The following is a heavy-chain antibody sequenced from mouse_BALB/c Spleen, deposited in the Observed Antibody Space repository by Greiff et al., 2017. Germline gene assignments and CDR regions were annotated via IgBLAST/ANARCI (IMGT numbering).Heavy chain of an antibody. CDR1: GFSLTSYG. J-gene: IGHJ4*01. CDR3: AKSLTNYYAMDY. Sequence: QVQLKESGPSLVQPSQSLSITCTVSGFSLTSYGVHWVRQSPGKGLEWLGVIWRGGSTDYNAAFMSRLSITKDNSKSQVFFKMNSLQADDTAIYYCAKSLTNYYAMDYWGQGTSVTVSS. CDR2: IWRGGST. V-gene: IGHV2-5-1*01.